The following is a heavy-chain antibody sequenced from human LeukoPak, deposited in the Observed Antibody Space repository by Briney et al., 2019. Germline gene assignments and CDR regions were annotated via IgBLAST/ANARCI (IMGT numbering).Heavy chain of an antibody. CDR2: IRYDGSNK. CDR3: AKARSDIAVATFDY. V-gene: IGHV3-30*02. Sequence: GGSLRLSCAASGFTFSSYGMHWVRQAPGKGLEWVAFIRYDGSNKYYADSVKGRFTISRDNSKNTLYLQTNSLRAEDTAVYYCAKARSDIAVATFDYWGQGTLVTVSS. CDR1: GFTFSSYG. D-gene: IGHD6-19*01. J-gene: IGHJ4*02.